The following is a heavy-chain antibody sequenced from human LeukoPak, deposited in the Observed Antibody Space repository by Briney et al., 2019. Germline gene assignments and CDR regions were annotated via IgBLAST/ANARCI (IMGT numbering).Heavy chain of an antibody. V-gene: IGHV3-74*01. CDR1: GFTFSSYW. D-gene: IGHD2/OR15-2a*01. Sequence: PGGSLRLSCAASGFTFSSYWMHWVRQAPGKGLVRVSRINNDGSSTHYADSVKGRFTISRDNAKNTLCLQMDSLRAEDTAVYYCARGYFAINWFDPWGQGTMVTVSS. CDR3: ARGYFAINWFDP. CDR2: INNDGSST. J-gene: IGHJ5*01.